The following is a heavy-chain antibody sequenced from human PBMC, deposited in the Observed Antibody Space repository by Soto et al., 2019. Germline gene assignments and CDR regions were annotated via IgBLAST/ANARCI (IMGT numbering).Heavy chain of an antibody. D-gene: IGHD6-25*01. J-gene: IGHJ6*02. V-gene: IGHV4-30-2*01. CDR2: IYHSGST. Sequence: PSETLSLTCAVSGGSISSGGYSWSWIRQPPGKGLEWIGYIYHSGSTYYNPSLKSRVTISVDRSKNQFSLKLSSVTAADTAVYYCASGNPRGRLDVWGQGTTVTVSS. CDR3: ASGNPRGRLDV. CDR1: GGSISSGGYS.